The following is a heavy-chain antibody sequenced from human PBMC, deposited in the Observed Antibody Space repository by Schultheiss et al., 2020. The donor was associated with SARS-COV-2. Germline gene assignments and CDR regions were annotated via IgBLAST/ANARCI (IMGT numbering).Heavy chain of an antibody. J-gene: IGHJ4*02. CDR1: GFTFSDYY. D-gene: IGHD3-9*01. V-gene: IGHV3-11*04. CDR3: ARGSLRYFDLDKGGLDFDY. CDR2: ISSSGSTI. Sequence: GGSLRLSCAASGFTFSDYYKSWIRQAPGKGLEWVSYISSSGSTIYYADSVKGRFTISRDNAKNSLYLQMNSLRAEDTAVYYCARGSLRYFDLDKGGLDFDYWGQGTLVTVSS.